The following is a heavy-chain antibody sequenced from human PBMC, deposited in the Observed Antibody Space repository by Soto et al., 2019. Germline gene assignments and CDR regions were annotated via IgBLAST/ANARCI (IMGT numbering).Heavy chain of an antibody. V-gene: IGHV1-69*01. CDR1: EGTFNSYA. D-gene: IGHD6-13*01. J-gene: IGHJ4*02. Sequence: QAQVVQSGAEVRKPGSSVKLSCKASEGTFNSYAITWVRQAPGQGLEWMGGIIPYYNTLNYAQKFQDRVTVTADDSTNTVYMELSSLRSDDTAVYFCASGASRWYPYFFDSWAQGTLVTVSS. CDR3: ASGASRWYPYFFDS. CDR2: IIPYYNTL.